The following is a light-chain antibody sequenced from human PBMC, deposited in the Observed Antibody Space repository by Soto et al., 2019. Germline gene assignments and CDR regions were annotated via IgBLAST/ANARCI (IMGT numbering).Light chain of an antibody. V-gene: IGLV2-14*01. J-gene: IGLJ1*01. CDR3: RSYTSSSTLLYV. CDR2: DVS. CDR1: SSDVGGYNY. Sequence: QSALTQPASVSGSPGQSITISCTGTSSDVGGYNYVSWYQQHPGKAPKLMIYDVSNRPSGVSNSFSGSKSGNTASLTISGLQAEDEADYYCRSYTSSSTLLYVFGTGTKLTVL.